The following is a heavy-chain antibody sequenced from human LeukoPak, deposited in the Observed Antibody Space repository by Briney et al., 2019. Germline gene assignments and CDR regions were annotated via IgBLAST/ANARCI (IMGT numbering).Heavy chain of an antibody. Sequence: PGGSLRLSRAASWVTLRMHWMSWVRQAPGKGLEWVANIKQEGSEKYYVNSVKGRFTISKDNAKSSLYLHMNSLRAEGTAVYYCARYGDYTPYYFNNWGQRTLVTVSS. CDR3: ARYGDYTPYYFNN. CDR1: WVTLRMHW. J-gene: IGHJ4*02. V-gene: IGHV3-7*01. D-gene: IGHD4-17*01. CDR2: IKQEGSEK.